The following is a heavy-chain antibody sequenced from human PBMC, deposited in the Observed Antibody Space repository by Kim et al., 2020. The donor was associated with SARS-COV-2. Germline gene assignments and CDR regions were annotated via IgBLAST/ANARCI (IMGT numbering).Heavy chain of an antibody. CDR2: IIPIFGTA. CDR3: AWFGELLSYGMDV. D-gene: IGHD3-10*01. CDR1: GGTFSSYA. V-gene: IGHV1-69*13. Sequence: SVKVSCKASGGTFSSYAISWVRQAPGQGLEWMGGIIPIFGTANYAQKFQGRVTITADESTSTAYMELSSLRSEDTAVYYCAWFGELLSYGMDVWGQGTTVTVSS. J-gene: IGHJ6*02.